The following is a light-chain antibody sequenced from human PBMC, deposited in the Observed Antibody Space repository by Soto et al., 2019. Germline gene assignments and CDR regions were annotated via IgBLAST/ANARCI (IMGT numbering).Light chain of an antibody. Sequence: QSALTQPASVSGSPGQSITISCTGTSSDVGGYTYVSWYQQHPGKVPKVMIYHVSNRPSGVSHRFSGSKSGNTASLTISGLQAEDEADYYCSSYTSSGTVLFGGGTQLTVL. V-gene: IGLV2-14*01. J-gene: IGLJ2*01. CDR1: SSDVGGYTY. CDR3: SSYTSSGTVL. CDR2: HVS.